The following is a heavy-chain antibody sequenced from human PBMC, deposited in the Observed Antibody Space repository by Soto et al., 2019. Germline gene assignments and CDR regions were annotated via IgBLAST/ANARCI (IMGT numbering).Heavy chain of an antibody. CDR2: ISYDGSNK. V-gene: IGHV3-30*18. CDR3: AKDYSSGSGIN. J-gene: IGHJ4*02. Sequence: QVQLVESGGGVVQPGRSLRLSCAASGFTFSSYGMHWVRQAPGKGLEWVAVISYDGSNKYYADSVKGRFTISRDNSKNTLYLQMNSLRAEDTAVYYCAKDYSSGSGINWGQGTLVTVSS. CDR1: GFTFSSYG. D-gene: IGHD6-19*01.